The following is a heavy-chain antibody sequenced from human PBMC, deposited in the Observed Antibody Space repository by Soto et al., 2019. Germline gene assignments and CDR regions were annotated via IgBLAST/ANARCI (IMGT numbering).Heavy chain of an antibody. D-gene: IGHD3-22*01. V-gene: IGHV4-59*01. J-gene: IGHJ3*02. CDR1: GGSISSYY. CDR3: AREGDSSGYYSQDAFDI. Sequence: ETLSLTCTVSGGSISSYYWSWIRQPPGKGLEWIGYIYYSGSTNYNPSLKSRVTISVDTSKNQFSLKLSSVTAADTAVYYCAREGDSSGYYSQDAFDIWGQGTMVTVS. CDR2: IYYSGST.